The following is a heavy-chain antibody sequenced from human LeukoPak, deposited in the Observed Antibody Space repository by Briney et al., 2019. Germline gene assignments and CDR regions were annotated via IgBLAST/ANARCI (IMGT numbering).Heavy chain of an antibody. CDR3: TATYYYDSSGYYY. Sequence: GGSLRLSCAASGFIFSNAWMTWVRQAPGKGLEWVGRIKSKTDGGTTDYAALVKGRFTISRDDSKNTLYLQMNSLKTEDTAVYYCTATYYYDSSGYYYWGQGTLVTVSS. J-gene: IGHJ4*02. D-gene: IGHD3-22*01. CDR2: IKSKTDGGTT. CDR1: GFIFSNAW. V-gene: IGHV3-15*01.